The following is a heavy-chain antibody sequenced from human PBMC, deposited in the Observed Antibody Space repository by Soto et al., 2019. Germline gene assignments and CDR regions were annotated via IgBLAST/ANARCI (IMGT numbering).Heavy chain of an antibody. CDR1: GFTFSDYP. J-gene: IGHJ4*02. CDR3: AKERVVPAAFYLFDY. CDR2: ISCDGGST. D-gene: IGHD2-2*01. Sequence: GGSLRLSCATSGFTFSDYPIHWVRQAPGKGLEWVSVISCDGGSTYYADSVKGRFTISRDNSKNTLYLQKNSLRAEDTAVYYCAKERVVPAAFYLFDYWGQGTLVTVSS. V-gene: IGHV3-30-3*01.